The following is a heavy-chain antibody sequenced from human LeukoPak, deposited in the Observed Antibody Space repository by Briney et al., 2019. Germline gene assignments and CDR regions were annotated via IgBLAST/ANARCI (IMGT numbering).Heavy chain of an antibody. CDR1: GGSISSYY. Sequence: PSETLSLTCTVSGGSISSYYWSWIRQPAGKGLEWIGRICTSGSTNYNPSLKSRVTMSVDTSKNQFSLKLSSVTAADTAVYYCARVRIAVAGYYFDYWGQGTLVTVSS. D-gene: IGHD6-19*01. J-gene: IGHJ4*02. CDR3: ARVRIAVAGYYFDY. V-gene: IGHV4-4*07. CDR2: ICTSGST.